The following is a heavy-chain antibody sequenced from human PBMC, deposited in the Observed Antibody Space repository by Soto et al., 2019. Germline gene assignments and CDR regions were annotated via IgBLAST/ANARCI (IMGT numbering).Heavy chain of an antibody. Sequence: GSLRLSCTGSGFTFRDHGLSWVRQAPGKGLEWLGFIRSNRFGATSEIAASVKGRFYISRDDSNTSAYLQMNSLQSEDTAVYYCARGPRHCSGGGCYSIDYWRRGTLVTVSS. CDR2: IRSNRFGATS. D-gene: IGHD2-15*01. CDR1: GFTFRDHG. V-gene: IGHV3-49*04. J-gene: IGHJ4*02. CDR3: ARGPRHCSGGGCYSIDY.